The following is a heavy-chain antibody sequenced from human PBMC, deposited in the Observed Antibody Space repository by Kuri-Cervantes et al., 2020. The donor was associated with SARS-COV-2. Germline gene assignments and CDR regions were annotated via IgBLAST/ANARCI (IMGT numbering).Heavy chain of an antibody. J-gene: IGHJ6*03. CDR3: ARDHYTYYYYMDV. CDR2: ISSSSSTI. Sequence: GESLKISCAASGFTFSSYSMNWVRQAPGKGLERVSYISSSSSTIYYADSVKGRFTISRDNAKNSLYLQMNSLRAEDTAVYYCARDHYTYYYYMDVWGKGTTVTVSS. V-gene: IGHV3-48*01. D-gene: IGHD4-11*01. CDR1: GFTFSSYS.